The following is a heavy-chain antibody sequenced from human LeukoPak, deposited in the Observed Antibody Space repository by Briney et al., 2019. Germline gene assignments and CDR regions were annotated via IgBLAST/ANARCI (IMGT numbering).Heavy chain of an antibody. Sequence: GESLKISCKGSGYSFTSYWIGWVRQMPGKGLEWMGIIYPGDSDTRYSPSFQGQVTISADKSISTAYLQWSSLKASDTAMYYCASGSPYYYDSSGYSPGFDYWGQGTLVTVSS. CDR3: ASGSPYYYDSSGYSPGFDY. J-gene: IGHJ4*02. D-gene: IGHD3-22*01. V-gene: IGHV5-51*01. CDR2: IYPGDSDT. CDR1: GYSFTSYW.